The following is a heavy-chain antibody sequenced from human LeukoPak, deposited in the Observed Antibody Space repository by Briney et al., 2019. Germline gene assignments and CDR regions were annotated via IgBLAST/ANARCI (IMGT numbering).Heavy chain of an antibody. V-gene: IGHV3-23*01. D-gene: IGHD3-22*01. Sequence: PGGSLRLSCAASGFTFSSYAMSWVRQAPGKGLEWVSAISGSGGSTYYADSVKGRFTISRDNSKNTLYLQMNSLRAEDTAVYYCAKDRTYYDSSGKRGFDYWGQGTLVTVSS. CDR1: GFTFSSYA. CDR2: ISGSGGST. J-gene: IGHJ4*02. CDR3: AKDRTYYDSSGKRGFDY.